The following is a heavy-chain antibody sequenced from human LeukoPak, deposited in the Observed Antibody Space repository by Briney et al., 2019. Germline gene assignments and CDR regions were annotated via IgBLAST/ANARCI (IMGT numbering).Heavy chain of an antibody. CDR1: GFTFSSYE. CDR2: ISSSSSYI. V-gene: IGHV3-21*01. J-gene: IGHJ6*03. D-gene: IGHD5-18*01. Sequence: GGSLRLSCAASGFTFSSYEMNWVRQAPGKGLEWVSSISSSSSYIYYADSVKGRFTISRDNAKNSLYLQINSLRAEDTAVYYCAREGSEGYSYGFMDVWGKGTTVTVSS. CDR3: AREGSEGYSYGFMDV.